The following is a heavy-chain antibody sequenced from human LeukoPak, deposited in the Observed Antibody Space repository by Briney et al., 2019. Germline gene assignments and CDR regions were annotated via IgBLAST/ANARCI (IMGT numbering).Heavy chain of an antibody. Sequence: PGGSLRLSCAASGFTFSNYGVHWVRQAPGKGLEWVALIWYDGSNHYYADSVKGRFTISRDYSKNTVYLQMNRLRAEDTAVYYCARGWGSGTSHQYFDYWGQGILVTVSS. CDR3: ARGWGSGTSHQYFDY. D-gene: IGHD3-10*01. CDR1: GFTFSNYG. CDR2: IWYDGSNH. J-gene: IGHJ4*02. V-gene: IGHV3-33*01.